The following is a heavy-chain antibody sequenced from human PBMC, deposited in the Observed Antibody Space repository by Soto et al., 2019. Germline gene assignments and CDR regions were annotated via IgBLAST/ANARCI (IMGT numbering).Heavy chain of an antibody. CDR2: IHYSGST. D-gene: IGHD4-4*01. V-gene: IGHV4-59*08. CDR3: ARHSYYSNPLRFDP. Sequence: PSETLSLTCTVSGGSITGYYWSWIRQPPGKGPEWIGNIHYSGSTNYNPSLKSRVTISVDTSKNQFSLRLSSVTAAETAVYYCARHSYYSNPLRFDPWGQGTTVTVS. CDR1: GGSITGYY. J-gene: IGHJ5*02.